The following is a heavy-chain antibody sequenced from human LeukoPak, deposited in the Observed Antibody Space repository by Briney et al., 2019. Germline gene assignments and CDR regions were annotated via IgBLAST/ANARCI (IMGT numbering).Heavy chain of an antibody. V-gene: IGHV4-39*01. Sequence: SETSLTCTVSGGSIRSSYYYWGWIRQPPGKGLEWIGSIYDSGSTYYNPSLKSRVTISVDTSKNQFSLKLNSVTAADTAVYYCARGRYSSSWYDYWGQGTLVTVSS. D-gene: IGHD6-13*01. CDR2: IYDSGST. CDR1: GGSIRSSYYY. CDR3: ARGRYSSSWYDY. J-gene: IGHJ4*02.